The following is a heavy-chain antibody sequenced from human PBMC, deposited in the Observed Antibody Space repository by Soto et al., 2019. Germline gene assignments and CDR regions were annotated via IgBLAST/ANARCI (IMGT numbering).Heavy chain of an antibody. D-gene: IGHD3-16*02. V-gene: IGHV1-18*01. J-gene: IGHJ4*02. CDR3: ARLAYDYIWGSYPDY. CDR1: GYTFTSYG. CDR2: ISAYNGNT. Sequence: QVQLVQSGAEVKKPGASVKVSCKASGYTFTSYGISWVRQAPGQGLERMGWISAYNGNTNYAQKRQGRVTMTTDTSTSTAYMELRSLRSDDTAVYYCARLAYDYIWGSYPDYWGQGTLVTVSS.